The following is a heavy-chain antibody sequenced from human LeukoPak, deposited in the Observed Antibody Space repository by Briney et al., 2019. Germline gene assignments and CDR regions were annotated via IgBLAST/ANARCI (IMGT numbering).Heavy chain of an antibody. CDR2: ISAYNGNT. D-gene: IGHD3-16*01. Sequence: ASVKVSCKASGYTFTGYYMHWVRQAPGQGLEWMGWISAYNGNTNYAQKLQGRVTMTTDTSTSTAYMELRSLRSDDTAVYYCARGRAKGGQFDYWGQGTLVTVSS. CDR3: ARGRAKGGQFDY. CDR1: GYTFTGYY. V-gene: IGHV1-18*04. J-gene: IGHJ4*02.